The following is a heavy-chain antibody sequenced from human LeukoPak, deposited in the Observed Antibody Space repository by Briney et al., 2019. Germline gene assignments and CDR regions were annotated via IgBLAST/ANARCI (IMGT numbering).Heavy chain of an antibody. V-gene: IGHV1-69*13. D-gene: IGHD3-22*01. Sequence: SVKVSCKASGYTFTSYGISWVRQAPGQGLEWMGGIIPIFGTANYAQKFQGRVTITADESTSTAYMELSSLRSEDTAVYYCARLSHPGAQYYYDSSGYSQNFDYWGQGTLVTVSS. CDR2: IIPIFGTA. CDR1: GYTFTSYG. CDR3: ARLSHPGAQYYYDSSGYSQNFDY. J-gene: IGHJ4*02.